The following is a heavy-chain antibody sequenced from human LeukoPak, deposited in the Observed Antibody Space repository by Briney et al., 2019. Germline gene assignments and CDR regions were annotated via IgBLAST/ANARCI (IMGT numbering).Heavy chain of an antibody. Sequence: PGGSLRLSCAASGVMFPSYWMTWVRQAPGKGLGWVANIKQDGSEKYYVDSVKGRFTISRDNAKNSVYLQMNSLRAEDTAVYYCARRHHFGFLDSWGRGTLVTVSS. CDR2: IKQDGSEK. CDR1: GVMFPSYW. J-gene: IGHJ4*02. D-gene: IGHD3-10*01. CDR3: ARRHHFGFLDS. V-gene: IGHV3-7*04.